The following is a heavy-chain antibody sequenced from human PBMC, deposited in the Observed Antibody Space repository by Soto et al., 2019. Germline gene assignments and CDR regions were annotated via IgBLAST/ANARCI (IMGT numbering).Heavy chain of an antibody. CDR3: ATDDYGIVPY. J-gene: IGHJ4*02. CDR2: IDPRSGGT. CDR1: GYPFTTYY. V-gene: IGHV1-2*02. D-gene: IGHD3-10*01. Sequence: HVQLVQSGPEVKKTGASVRVSCMVSGYPFTTYYIHWVRQAPGQGLEWMGWIDPRSGGTVYEQKFQGRVTMTRDTSISTVDMDLSGLTSDDTALYYCATDDYGIVPYWGQGSLVTVSS.